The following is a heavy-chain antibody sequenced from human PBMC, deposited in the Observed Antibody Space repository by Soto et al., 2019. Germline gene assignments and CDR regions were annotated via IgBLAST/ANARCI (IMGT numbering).Heavy chain of an antibody. CDR3: ARGGDCYNFGAVY. V-gene: IGHV1-69*01. Sequence: QVQLVQSVAEVKEPGSSVKVSCKTSGGGNLRDYRTTWVRRAPGQGLEWMGGIIPKLGSANYAQNFQGRVTITADESTNTVYMELRSLRSDDTAIYYCARGGDCYNFGAVYWGQGTPVTVSS. CDR2: IIPKLGSA. D-gene: IGHD2-21*01. CDR1: GGGNLRDYR. J-gene: IGHJ4*02.